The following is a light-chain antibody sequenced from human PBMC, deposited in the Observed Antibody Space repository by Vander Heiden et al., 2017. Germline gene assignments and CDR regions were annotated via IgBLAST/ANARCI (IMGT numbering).Light chain of an antibody. J-gene: IGLJ1*01. CDR1: SSDGGGYGY. V-gene: IGLV2-14*01. CDR3: SSYTSSSHV. CDR2: DVR. Sequence: QSALTQPASVSGAPRQSITISCTGTSSDGGGYGYVSWYQQHPGKAPKLMIYDVRNRPSGVSNRCSSSKSGNTASMTISEIQAEDEADYYCSSYTSSSHVFGTGTKVTVL.